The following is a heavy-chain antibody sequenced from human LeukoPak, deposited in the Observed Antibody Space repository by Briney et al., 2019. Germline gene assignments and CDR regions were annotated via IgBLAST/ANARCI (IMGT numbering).Heavy chain of an antibody. CDR3: ARGRTGITIFGVVINRYFGY. J-gene: IGHJ4*02. V-gene: IGHV4-34*01. D-gene: IGHD3-3*01. CDR2: INHSGST. CDR1: GFTFSSYA. Sequence: GSLRLSCAASGFTFSSYAMHWVRQPPGKGLEWIGEINHSGSTNYNPSLKSRVTISVDTSKNQFSLKLSSVTAADTAVYYCARGRTGITIFGVVINRYFGYWGQGTLVTVSS.